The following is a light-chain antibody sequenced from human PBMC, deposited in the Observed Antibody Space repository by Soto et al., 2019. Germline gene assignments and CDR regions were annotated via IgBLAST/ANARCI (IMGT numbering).Light chain of an antibody. Sequence: QSALTQPASVSGSPGQSITISCTGTSSDVGSYNLVSWYQQHPGKAPKLMIYEVSKRPSGVSNRFSGSKSGNTASLTISGLQAEAEADYYCCSYAGSRTCVFGGGTKLTVL. CDR1: SSDVGSYNL. J-gene: IGLJ2*01. CDR2: EVS. V-gene: IGLV2-23*02. CDR3: CSYAGSRTCV.